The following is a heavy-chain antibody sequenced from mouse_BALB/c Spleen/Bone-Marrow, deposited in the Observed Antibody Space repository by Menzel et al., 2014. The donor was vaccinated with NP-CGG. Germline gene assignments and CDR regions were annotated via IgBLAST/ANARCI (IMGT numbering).Heavy chain of an antibody. J-gene: IGHJ3*01. D-gene: IGHD1-2*01. CDR1: GFDFSRYW. Sequence: EVMLVESGGGLVQPGGSLKLSCAASGFDFSRYWMSWVRQAPGKGPEWIGEINPDSSTINYTPSLKDKFIIFRDNAKNTLYLQMSKVRSEDTALYYCTRQDYYGYGAYWGQGTLVTVSA. V-gene: IGHV4-1*02. CDR2: INPDSSTI. CDR3: TRQDYYGYGAY.